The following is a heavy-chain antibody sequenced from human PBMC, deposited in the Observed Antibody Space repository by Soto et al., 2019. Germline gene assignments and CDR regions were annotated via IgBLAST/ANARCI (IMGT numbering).Heavy chain of an antibody. V-gene: IGHV3-30-3*01. CDR2: ISYDGSNK. Sequence: GESLKISCAASGFTFSSYAMHWVRQAPCKGLEWVAVISYDGSNKYYADSVKGRFTISRDNSKNTLYLQMNSLRAEDTAVYYCARDLLVGSSGWQGAFDIWGQGTMVTVSS. J-gene: IGHJ3*02. CDR1: GFTFSSYA. D-gene: IGHD6-19*01. CDR3: ARDLLVGSSGWQGAFDI.